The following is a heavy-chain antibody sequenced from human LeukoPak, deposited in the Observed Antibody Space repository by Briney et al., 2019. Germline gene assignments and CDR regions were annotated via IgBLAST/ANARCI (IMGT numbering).Heavy chain of an antibody. CDR1: GDFMTSTSHF. Sequence: PSETLSLTCTVSGDFMTSTSHFWDWVRQPPGKGLEWIGNIHYGGSTYYNPSLKSRVTISVDTSKNQFSLRLSSVTAADTAVYYCAREIGSGYGLGYWGQGTLVTVSS. J-gene: IGHJ4*02. CDR3: AREIGSGYGLGY. D-gene: IGHD3-22*01. CDR2: IHYGGST. V-gene: IGHV4-39*07.